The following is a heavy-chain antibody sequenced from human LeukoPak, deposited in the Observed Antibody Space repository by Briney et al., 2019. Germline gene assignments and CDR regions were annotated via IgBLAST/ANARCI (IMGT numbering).Heavy chain of an antibody. Sequence: GGSLRLSCAASGFTFSSHAMNWVRQAPGKGLEWVGRIKSETDGGATDYAAPVKGRFTISRDDSKSTLYLRMDSLKTEDTAVYYCATESSMVAYSYYYALDVWGQGTTVTVSS. V-gene: IGHV3-15*07. CDR2: IKSETDGGAT. CDR1: GFTFSSHA. CDR3: ATESSMVAYSYYYALDV. J-gene: IGHJ6*02. D-gene: IGHD2-8*01.